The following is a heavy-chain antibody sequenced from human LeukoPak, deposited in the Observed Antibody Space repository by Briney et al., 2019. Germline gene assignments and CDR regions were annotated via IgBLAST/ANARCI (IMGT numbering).Heavy chain of an antibody. CDR3: ARHRAYGDYEPYYFDY. CDR1: GGSFSGYY. CDR2: IYYSGRT. V-gene: IGHV4-34*01. Sequence: PSETLSLTCAVYGGSFSGYYWSWVRQPPGKGLEWMGGIYYSGRTYYNPSLKSRGTISVDTSKDQFSLKLSSVTAADTAVYYCARHRAYGDYEPYYFDYWGQGTLVTVSS. J-gene: IGHJ4*02. D-gene: IGHD4-17*01.